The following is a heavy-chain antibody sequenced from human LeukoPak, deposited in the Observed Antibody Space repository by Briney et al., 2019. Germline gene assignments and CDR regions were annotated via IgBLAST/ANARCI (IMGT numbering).Heavy chain of an antibody. Sequence: GGSLRLSCAASGFTFSSYSMNWVRQAPGKGLEWVSAISGSGGSTYYADSVKGRFTISRDNSKNTLYLQMNSLRAEDTAVYYCAKQEDIWFGELLPVDYWGQGTLVTVSS. D-gene: IGHD3-10*01. J-gene: IGHJ4*02. CDR3: AKQEDIWFGELLPVDY. CDR1: GFTFSSYS. CDR2: ISGSGGST. V-gene: IGHV3-23*01.